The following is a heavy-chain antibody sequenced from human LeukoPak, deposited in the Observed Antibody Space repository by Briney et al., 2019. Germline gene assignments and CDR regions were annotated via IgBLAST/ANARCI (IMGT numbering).Heavy chain of an antibody. CDR1: GFTFSSYT. CDR2: ISPTGESA. Sequence: GGSLRLSCAASGFTFSSYTMNWVRQATGKGLEWVSSISPTGESAWSADSVKGRFTISRDNAKNFVYLQMNSLRVEDTAVYFCARDFLGESGAGGYWGQGTLVTVSS. D-gene: IGHD3-10*01. V-gene: IGHV3-21*01. J-gene: IGHJ4*02. CDR3: ARDFLGESGAGGY.